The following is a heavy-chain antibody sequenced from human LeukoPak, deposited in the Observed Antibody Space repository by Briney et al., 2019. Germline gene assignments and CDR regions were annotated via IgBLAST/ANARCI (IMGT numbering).Heavy chain of an antibody. CDR2: ISAYNGNT. D-gene: IGHD3-9*01. J-gene: IGHJ4*02. CDR1: GYTFTSYG. Sequence: ASVKVSCKASGYTFTSYGISWVRQAPGQGLEWMGWISAYNGNTNYAQKLQGRVTMTTDTSTSTAYMELRSLRSDGTAVYYCARDLEDYDILTGYYYWGQGTLVTVSS. V-gene: IGHV1-18*04. CDR3: ARDLEDYDILTGYYY.